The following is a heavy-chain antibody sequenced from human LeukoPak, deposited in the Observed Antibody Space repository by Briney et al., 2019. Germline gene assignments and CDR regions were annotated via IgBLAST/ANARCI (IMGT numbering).Heavy chain of an antibody. V-gene: IGHV3-48*04. CDR2: ISSSSSTI. Sequence: GGSLRLSCAASGFAFSSYSMNWVRQAPGKVLEWVSYISSSSSTIHYADSVKGRFTISRDNAKNSLYLQMNSLRAEDTAVYYCARDLRGTGYNFDYWGQGTLVTVSS. J-gene: IGHJ4*02. CDR3: ARDLRGTGYNFDY. CDR1: GFAFSSYS. D-gene: IGHD3/OR15-3a*01.